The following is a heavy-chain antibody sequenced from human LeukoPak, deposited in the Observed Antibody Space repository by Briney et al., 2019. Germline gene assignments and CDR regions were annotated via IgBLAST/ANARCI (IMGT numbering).Heavy chain of an antibody. CDR3: GGGGGGGGY. D-gene: IGHD2-15*01. J-gene: IGHJ4*02. CDR2: IYYSGSI. V-gene: IGHV4-59*01. CDR1: GGSISSYY. Sequence: KPSETLSLTCTVSGGSISSYYWSWIRQPPGKGLEWIGYIYYSGSINYNPSLESRVTLSVDTSKKQFSLKLNSVADADTAMYYCGGGGGGGGYWGQGTLVTVSP.